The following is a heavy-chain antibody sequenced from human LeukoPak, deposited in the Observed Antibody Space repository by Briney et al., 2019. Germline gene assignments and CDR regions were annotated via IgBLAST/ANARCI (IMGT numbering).Heavy chain of an antibody. CDR3: ARTAGAVAGTPQY. CDR2: IYHSGST. Sequence: PGGSLRLSCAASGFTVSSNYMSLVRQPPGKGLEWIGEIYHSGSTNYNPSLKGRVTISVDKSKNQFSLKLSSVTAADTAVYYCARTAGAVAGTPQYWGQGTLVTVSS. V-gene: IGHV4-4*02. CDR1: GFTVSSNY. J-gene: IGHJ4*02. D-gene: IGHD6-19*01.